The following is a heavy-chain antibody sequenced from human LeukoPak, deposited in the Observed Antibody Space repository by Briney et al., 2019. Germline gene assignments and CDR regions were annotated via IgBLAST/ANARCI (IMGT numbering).Heavy chain of an antibody. CDR1: GGSISSYY. CDR3: ARDLSPTVWSFDY. D-gene: IGHD4-17*01. J-gene: IGHJ4*02. V-gene: IGHV4-4*07. CDR2: IYTSGST. Sequence: SETLSLTCTVSGGSISSYYWSWIRQPAGKGLEWIGSIYTSGSTNYSPSVKSRVTMSVATSKHQFSLKLSSVTAADTAVYYCARDLSPTVWSFDYWGQGTLVTVSS.